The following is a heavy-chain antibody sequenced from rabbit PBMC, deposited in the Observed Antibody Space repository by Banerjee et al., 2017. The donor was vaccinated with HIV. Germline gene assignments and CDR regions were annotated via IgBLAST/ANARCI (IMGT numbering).Heavy chain of an antibody. V-gene: IGHV1S7*01. D-gene: IGHD5-1*01. CDR1: GFDFSSDY. CDR2: IYTGNGNT. Sequence: QSLEESGGGLVQPGGSLTLSCKASGFDFSSDYMSWVRQAPGKGLEWIGCIYTGNGNTDYASWVNGRFTISSDNAQNTVDLQMNSLTAADTATYFCARGYVSGFKLWGPGTLVT. CDR3: ARGYVSGFKL. J-gene: IGHJ4*01.